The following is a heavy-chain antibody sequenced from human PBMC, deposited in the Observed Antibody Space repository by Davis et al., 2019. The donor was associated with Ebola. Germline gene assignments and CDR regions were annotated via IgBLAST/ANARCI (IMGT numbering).Heavy chain of an antibody. CDR3: ARGGYYDSSGYSHEAFDI. CDR2: ISSSSYYI. D-gene: IGHD3-22*01. Sequence: GESLKISCAASGFTFSNYAMNWVRQAPGKGLEWVSSISSSSYYIYYADSLKGRFTISRDNAKNSLYLQMNSLSAEDTAVYHCARGGYYDSSGYSHEAFDIWGQGTMVTVSS. CDR1: GFTFSNYA. V-gene: IGHV3-21*01. J-gene: IGHJ3*02.